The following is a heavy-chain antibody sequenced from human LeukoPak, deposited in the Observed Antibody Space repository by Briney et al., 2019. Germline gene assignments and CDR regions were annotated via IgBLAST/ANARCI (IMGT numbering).Heavy chain of an antibody. Sequence: GGSLRISCEASGFTFSNYWMTWVRQAPGKGLEWVANIKQDGSDENYVGSVKGRFTISRDNGKNSLYLQMNSLRAEDTAVYYCARGGSDSDYWGQGTLVTVSS. J-gene: IGHJ4*02. D-gene: IGHD6-6*01. CDR3: ARGGSDSDY. CDR1: GFTFSNYW. V-gene: IGHV3-7*04. CDR2: IKQDGSDE.